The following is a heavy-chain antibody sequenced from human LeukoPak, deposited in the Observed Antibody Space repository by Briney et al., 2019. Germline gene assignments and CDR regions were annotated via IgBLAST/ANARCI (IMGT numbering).Heavy chain of an antibody. V-gene: IGHV1-2*02. Sequence: ASVKVSCKASGYTFTGYYLHWVRQAPGQGLEWMGWINPNSGGTNFAQKFQARVTMTRDTSINTAYMELSRLRSDDTAVYYCARLVVVVPADTDASNIWGQGTMVTVSS. CDR3: ARLVVVVPADTDASNI. CDR2: INPNSGGT. D-gene: IGHD2-2*01. J-gene: IGHJ3*02. CDR1: GYTFTGYY.